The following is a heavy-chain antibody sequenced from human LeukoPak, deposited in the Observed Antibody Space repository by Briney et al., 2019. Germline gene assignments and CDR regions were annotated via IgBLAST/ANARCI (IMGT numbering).Heavy chain of an antibody. CDR2: IYYSGST. D-gene: IGHD3-10*01. V-gene: IGHV4-30-4*01. CDR1: GGSISSGDYY. J-gene: IGHJ2*01. CDR3: ARGSPHATQWPYNLLWFGELPTELNWYFDL. Sequence: PSQTLSLTCTVSGGSISSGDYYWSWIRQPPGKGLEWIGYIYYSGSTYYSPSLKSRVTISVDTSKNQFSLKLSSVTAADTAVYYCARGSPHATQWPYNLLWFGELPTELNWYFDLWGRGTLVTVSS.